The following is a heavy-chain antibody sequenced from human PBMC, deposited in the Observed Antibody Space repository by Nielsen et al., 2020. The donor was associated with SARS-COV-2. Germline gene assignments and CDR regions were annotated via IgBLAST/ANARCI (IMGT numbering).Heavy chain of an antibody. CDR1: GFTFDDYA. J-gene: IGHJ3*01. Sequence: GGSLRLSCAASGFTFDDYAMHWVRQTPGKGLEWVSTISGSSSSTYYADSVKGRFTISRDNAKNSMSLQMNSLRVEDTAVYYCARDWSRAFDVWGQGTMVTVSS. V-gene: IGHV3-21*01. CDR2: ISGSSSST. CDR3: ARDWSRAFDV.